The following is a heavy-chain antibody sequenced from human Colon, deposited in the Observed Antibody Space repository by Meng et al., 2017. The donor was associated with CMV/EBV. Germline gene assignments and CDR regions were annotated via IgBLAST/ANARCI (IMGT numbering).Heavy chain of an antibody. CDR3: ATRVPYQLLYYYGMDV. CDR2: IYAGGRST. Sequence: GGSLRLSCTASGFTFRNHAMSWVRQAPGKGLEWVSVIYAGGRSTYFADSVKGRFIISRDDSKNTLYMEMNSLRAEDTAVYYCATRVPYQLLYYYGMDVWGQGTTVTVSS. J-gene: IGHJ6*02. CDR1: GFTFRNHA. V-gene: IGHV3-23*03. D-gene: IGHD2-2*01.